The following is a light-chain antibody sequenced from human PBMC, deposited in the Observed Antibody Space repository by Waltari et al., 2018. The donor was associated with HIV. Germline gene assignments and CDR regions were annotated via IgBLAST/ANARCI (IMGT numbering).Light chain of an antibody. J-gene: IGKJ1*01. CDR3: MQALQTPLT. Sequence: IVMTQSPLSLPVTPGEPASISCRSNQTLLHGNGYNYLDWYLQKPGQSPQLLIYLRYNRASGVPDRFSGSGSGTDFTLKISRVEAEDVGVYFCMQALQTPLTFGQGTKVEIK. CDR2: LRY. V-gene: IGKV2-28*01. CDR1: QTLLHGNGYNY.